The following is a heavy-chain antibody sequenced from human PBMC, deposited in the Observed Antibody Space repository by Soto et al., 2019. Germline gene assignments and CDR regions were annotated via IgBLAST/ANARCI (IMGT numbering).Heavy chain of an antibody. V-gene: IGHV1-3*01. J-gene: IGHJ6*02. CDR2: INAGNGNT. D-gene: IGHD5-12*01. CDR1: GYTFTSYA. CDR3: ASSYSGYDLHYYYGMDV. Sequence: QVQLVQSGAEVKKPGASVKVSCKASGYTFTSYAMHWVRQAPGQRLEWMGWINAGNGNTKYSQKFQGRVTITRDTAASTAYMGVCRLRSEATAVYYCASSYSGYDLHYYYGMDVWGQGTTVTVSS.